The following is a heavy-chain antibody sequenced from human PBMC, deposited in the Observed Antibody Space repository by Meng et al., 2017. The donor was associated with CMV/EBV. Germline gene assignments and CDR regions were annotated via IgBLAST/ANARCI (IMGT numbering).Heavy chain of an antibody. J-gene: IGHJ4*02. CDR2: IYYSGST. V-gene: IGHV4-59*01. D-gene: IGHD6-13*01. CDR1: GGSISSYY. Sequence: ETLSLTCTVSGGSISSYYWSWIRQPPGKGLEWIGYIYYSGSTNYNPSLKSRVTISVDTSKNQFSLKLSSVTAADTAVYYCARWARSSSRFDYWGQGTLVTVSS. CDR3: ARWARSSSRFDY.